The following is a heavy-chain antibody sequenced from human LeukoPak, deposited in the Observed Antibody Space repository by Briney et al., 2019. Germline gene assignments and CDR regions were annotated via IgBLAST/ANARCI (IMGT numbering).Heavy chain of an antibody. CDR3: ARNPVIYSGSYYDYYYYYMDV. CDR1: GYTFTGYY. V-gene: IGHV1-2*02. CDR2: INPNSGGT. Sequence: GASVKVSCKASGYTFTGYYMHWVRQAPGQGLEWMGWINPNSGGTNYAQKFQGGVTMTRDTSISTAYMELSRLRSDDTAVYYCARNPVIYSGSYYDYYYYYMDVWGKGTTVTISS. J-gene: IGHJ6*03. D-gene: IGHD1-26*01.